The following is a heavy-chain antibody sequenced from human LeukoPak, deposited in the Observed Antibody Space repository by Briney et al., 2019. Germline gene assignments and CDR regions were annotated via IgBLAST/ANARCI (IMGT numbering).Heavy chain of an antibody. D-gene: IGHD6-13*01. V-gene: IGHV4-31*03. Sequence: SETLSLTCTVSGGSISSGDYYWSWIRQHPGKGLEWIGYIYYSGSTYYNPSLKSRVTISVDTSKNQFSLNLSSVTAADTAVYYCARVARYSSSWYWFDPWGQEILVTVSS. CDR1: GGSISSGDYY. CDR3: ARVARYSSSWYWFDP. CDR2: IYYSGST. J-gene: IGHJ5*02.